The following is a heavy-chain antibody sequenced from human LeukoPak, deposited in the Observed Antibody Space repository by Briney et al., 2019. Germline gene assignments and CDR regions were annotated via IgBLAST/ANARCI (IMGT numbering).Heavy chain of an antibody. CDR2: IDPDGITT. D-gene: IGHD2-8*02. V-gene: IGHV3-74*01. Sequence: PGGALRLSCAASGFTLSGYWMHWVRQAPGEGLVWVSRIDPDGITTNYADSVKGRFTTSRDHARNTLYLQMNSLTAEDTALYYCTRVQAGRSGLMDVWGRGTAVTVSS. J-gene: IGHJ6*02. CDR3: TRVQAGRSGLMDV. CDR1: GFTLSGYW.